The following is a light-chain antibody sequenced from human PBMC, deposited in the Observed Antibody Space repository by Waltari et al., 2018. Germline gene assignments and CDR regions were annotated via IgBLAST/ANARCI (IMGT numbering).Light chain of an antibody. CDR3: QQSYT. CDR2: GAS. J-gene: IGKJ4*01. CDR1: QSISEY. V-gene: IGKV1-39*01. Sequence: DIQMTQSPSSLSASVGEKVTITCRASQSISEYLNGYQQKPGKAPKLLIYGASSLQSGVPSRFSGSGSGTDFTLSITSLQPEDSATYYCQQSYTFGGGTKVEIK.